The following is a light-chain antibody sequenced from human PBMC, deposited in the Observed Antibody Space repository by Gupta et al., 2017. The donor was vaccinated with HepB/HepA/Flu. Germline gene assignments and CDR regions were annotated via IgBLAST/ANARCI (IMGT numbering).Light chain of an antibody. CDR3: QQYGSSPRT. J-gene: IGKJ1*01. V-gene: IGKV3-20*01. Sequence: EIVFTQSPGTLSLSPGQRSTLSCRASQSVSSSYLAWYQQKPGQAPSLLIYGASSRATGIPDRFSGSGYGTDFTLTISRLEPEDFAVYYCQQYGSSPRTFGQGTKVEIK. CDR2: GAS. CDR1: QSVSSSY.